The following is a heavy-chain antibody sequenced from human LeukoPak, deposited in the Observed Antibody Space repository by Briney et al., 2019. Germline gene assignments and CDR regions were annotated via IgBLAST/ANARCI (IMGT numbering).Heavy chain of an antibody. CDR1: GFSFSRHT. Sequence: GGSLRLSCAASGFSFSRHTIHWVRQAPGKGLEWVALISDDGNNKYYADSVKGRFTISRDNSRNTLYLQMNSLRAEDTAIYYYARDLGYTYGHPFDYWGQGTLVTVSS. CDR2: ISDDGNNK. V-gene: IGHV3-30-3*01. J-gene: IGHJ4*02. CDR3: ARDLGYTYGHPFDY. D-gene: IGHD5-18*01.